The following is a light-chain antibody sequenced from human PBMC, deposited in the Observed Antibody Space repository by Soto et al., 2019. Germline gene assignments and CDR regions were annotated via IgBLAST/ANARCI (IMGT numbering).Light chain of an antibody. CDR2: EGT. CDR3: CSYAGNNIVI. J-gene: IGLJ2*01. Sequence: QSVLTQPASVSGSPGQSITISCTGTSSDVGRFNLVSWYQQHPGKAPKLMIYEGTKRPSGLSNRFSGSKSGNTASLTISGLQAEDEADYYCCSYAGNNIVILGGGTKVTVL. V-gene: IGLV2-23*01. CDR1: SSDVGRFNL.